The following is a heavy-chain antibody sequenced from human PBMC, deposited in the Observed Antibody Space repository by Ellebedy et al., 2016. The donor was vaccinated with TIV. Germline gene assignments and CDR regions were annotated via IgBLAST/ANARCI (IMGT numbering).Heavy chain of an antibody. CDR2: ISGGGGNT. J-gene: IGHJ4*02. V-gene: IGHV3-23*01. CDR3: ARVHGDYRIDY. D-gene: IGHD4-17*01. Sequence: GGSLRLSCAASGFTFGSFAMHWVRQAPGKGLEWLSVISGGGGNTYHADSVKGRFTISRDNAKNSLYLHMSSLRVEDTAVYYCARVHGDYRIDYWGPGTLVTVSS. CDR1: GFTFGSFA.